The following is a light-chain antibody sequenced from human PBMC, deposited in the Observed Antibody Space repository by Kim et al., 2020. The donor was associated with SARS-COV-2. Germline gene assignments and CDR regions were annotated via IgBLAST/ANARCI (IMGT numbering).Light chain of an antibody. Sequence: QTVVTQEPSFSVSPGGTVTLTCGLSSGSVSTSYYPSWYQQTPGQAPRTLIYGTNTRSSGVPDRFSGPILGNKAALTITGARADEEADYYGGLYMGSGIWVFGGGAEVTVL. J-gene: IGLJ3*02. V-gene: IGLV8-61*01. CDR2: GTN. CDR1: SGSVSTSYY. CDR3: GLYMGSGIWV.